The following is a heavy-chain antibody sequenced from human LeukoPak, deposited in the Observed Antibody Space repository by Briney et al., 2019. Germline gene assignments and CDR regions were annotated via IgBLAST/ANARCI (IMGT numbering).Heavy chain of an antibody. CDR3: AKDAPLDQLPEDY. D-gene: IGHD2-2*01. CDR1: GFTFSSYA. J-gene: IGHJ4*02. Sequence: GGSLRLSCAASGFTFSSYAMTWVRQAPGKGLEWVSGISGSGDYTYYADSVKGRFTISRDNSKKTVYLQMNSLRAEDTAVYYCAKDAPLDQLPEDYWGQGTLVTVSS. CDR2: ISGSGDYT. V-gene: IGHV3-23*01.